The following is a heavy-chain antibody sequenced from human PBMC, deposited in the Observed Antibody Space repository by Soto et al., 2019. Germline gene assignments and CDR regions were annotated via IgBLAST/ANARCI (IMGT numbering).Heavy chain of an antibody. Sequence: WRYHSTEQWLEWMGWISTDNGNTKYAQHLQGRVSMTTDTSTSTAYMDLRSLRSDDTAVYYCARDQVIXTFGVYSMYYYGMDVWGQGTTVTVYS. D-gene: IGHD3-3*01. CDR2: ISTDNGNT. V-gene: IGHV1-18*01. J-gene: IGHJ6*02. CDR3: ARDQVIXTFGVYSMYYYGMDV.